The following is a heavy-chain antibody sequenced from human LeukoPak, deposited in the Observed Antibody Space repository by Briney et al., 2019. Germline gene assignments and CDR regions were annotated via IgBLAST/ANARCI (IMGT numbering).Heavy chain of an antibody. D-gene: IGHD3-10*01. V-gene: IGHV4-34*01. Sequence: SETLSLTCVVYGGSFSGYHWSWIRQSPGKGLEWIGEINHRGSTNYNPSLKRRVTMSLDTSKNQFSPKLSSVTAADTAVYYCARRGYGRITMVRGVIWWLDPWGQGTLVTVSS. J-gene: IGHJ5*02. CDR2: INHRGST. CDR3: ARRGYGRITMVRGVIWWLDP. CDR1: GGSFSGYH.